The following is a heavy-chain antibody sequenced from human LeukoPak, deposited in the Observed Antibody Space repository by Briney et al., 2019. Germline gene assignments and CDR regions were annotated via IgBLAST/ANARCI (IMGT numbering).Heavy chain of an antibody. CDR1: GFTFSSYA. J-gene: IGHJ5*02. CDR3: AREERITIFGVARSRWFDP. V-gene: IGHV4-34*01. Sequence: GSLRLSCAASGFTFSSYAMSWIRQPPGKGLEWIGEINHSGSTNYNPSLKSRVTISVDTSKNQFSLKLSSVTAADTAVYYCAREERITIFGVARSRWFDPWGQGTLVTVSS. D-gene: IGHD3-3*01. CDR2: INHSGST.